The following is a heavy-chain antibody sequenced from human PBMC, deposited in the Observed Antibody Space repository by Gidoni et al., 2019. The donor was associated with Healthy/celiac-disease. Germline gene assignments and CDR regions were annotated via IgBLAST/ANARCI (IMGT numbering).Heavy chain of an antibody. CDR1: GYTFTSYY. Sequence: QVQLVQSGAEVKKPGASVKVSCKASGYTFTSYYMHWVRQAPGQGLECMGIINPSGGSTSYAQKFQGRVTMTRDTSTSTVYMELSSLRSEDTAVYYCANYGDRADAFDIWGQGTMVTVSS. CDR3: ANYGDRADAFDI. D-gene: IGHD3-10*01. J-gene: IGHJ3*02. V-gene: IGHV1-46*01. CDR2: INPSGGST.